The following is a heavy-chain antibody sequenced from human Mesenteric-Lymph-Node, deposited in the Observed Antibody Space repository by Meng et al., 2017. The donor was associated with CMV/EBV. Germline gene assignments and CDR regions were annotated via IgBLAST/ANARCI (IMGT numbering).Heavy chain of an antibody. V-gene: IGHV1-2*02. CDR2: INPNSGTT. Sequence: CKASGYTFTAYYIHWVRQAPGQRLEWMGWINPNSGTTDYAQDFQGRVSMTRDTSINTVYMDLSRLRSDDTALYFCAVSLSSGGIFDYWGQGTLVTVSS. D-gene: IGHD3-10*01. J-gene: IGHJ4*02. CDR1: GYTFTAYY. CDR3: AVSLSSGGIFDY.